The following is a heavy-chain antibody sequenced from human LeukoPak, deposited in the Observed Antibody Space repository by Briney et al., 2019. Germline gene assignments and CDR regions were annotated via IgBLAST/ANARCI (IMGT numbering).Heavy chain of an antibody. Sequence: GGSLRLSCAASGFTFSSYEMNWVRQAPGKGLEWVSYISSSGSTIYYADSVKGRFTISRDNAKNSLYLQMNSLRAEDTAVYYCARVRDGYNHDAFDIWGQGTMVTVSS. CDR1: GFTFSSYE. CDR3: ARVRDGYNHDAFDI. J-gene: IGHJ3*02. V-gene: IGHV3-48*03. CDR2: ISSSGSTI. D-gene: IGHD5-24*01.